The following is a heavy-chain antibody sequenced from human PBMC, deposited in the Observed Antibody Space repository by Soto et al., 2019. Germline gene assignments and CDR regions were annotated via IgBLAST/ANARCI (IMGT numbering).Heavy chain of an antibody. V-gene: IGHV4-30-4*01. CDR3: ARLGSGNYGSGSYAYGLDV. J-gene: IGHJ6*02. D-gene: IGHD3-10*01. Sequence: SETLSLTCTVSGGSISSGDDYWSWVRQPPGKGLECIGYIHYSGSTYYNPSLQSRVSISVDTSKNQFSLKLGSVTAADTAAYYCARLGSGNYGSGSYAYGLDVWGQGTTVTVSS. CDR2: IHYSGST. CDR1: GGSISSGDDY.